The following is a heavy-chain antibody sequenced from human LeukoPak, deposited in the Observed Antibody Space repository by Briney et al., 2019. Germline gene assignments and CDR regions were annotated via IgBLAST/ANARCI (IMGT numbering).Heavy chain of an antibody. J-gene: IGHJ4*02. CDR3: ARGATIFGVAIAQHFDY. D-gene: IGHD3-3*01. CDR1: GGSISSYY. Sequence: SETLSLTCTVSGGSISSYYWSWIRQPPGKGLEWIGYIYHSGSTYYNPSLKSRVTISVDRSKNQFSLKLSSVTAADTAVYYCARGATIFGVAIAQHFDYWGQGTLVTVSS. CDR2: IYHSGST. V-gene: IGHV4-59*12.